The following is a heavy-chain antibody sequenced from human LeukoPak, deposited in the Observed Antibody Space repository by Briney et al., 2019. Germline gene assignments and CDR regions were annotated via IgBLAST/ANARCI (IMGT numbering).Heavy chain of an antibody. J-gene: IGHJ4*02. CDR3: VGDFVY. V-gene: IGHV3-30*02. CDR2: IRSDGSNK. Sequence: GGSLRLSCAASGFTFSTYDMDWVRQAPGKGLEWVAFIRSDGSNKHYADSVEGRFTISRDNSKNTLYLQMNSLRAEDTALYYCVGDFVYWGQGTLVTVSS. CDR1: GFTFSTYD.